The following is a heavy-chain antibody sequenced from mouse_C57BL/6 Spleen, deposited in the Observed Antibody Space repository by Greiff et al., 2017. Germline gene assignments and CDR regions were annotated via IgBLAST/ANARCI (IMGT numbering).Heavy chain of an antibody. V-gene: IGHV1-50*01. CDR3: ARSAIYYYGSSYFYAMDY. D-gene: IGHD1-1*01. CDR1: GYTFTSYW. CDR2: IDPSDSYN. Sequence: QVQLQQPGAELVKPGASVKLSCKASGYTFTSYWMQWVKQRPGQGLEWIGEIDPSDSYNNYNQKFKGKATLTVDPSSSTAYMQLSILTSEDSAVYYCARSAIYYYGSSYFYAMDYWGQGTSVTVSS. J-gene: IGHJ4*01.